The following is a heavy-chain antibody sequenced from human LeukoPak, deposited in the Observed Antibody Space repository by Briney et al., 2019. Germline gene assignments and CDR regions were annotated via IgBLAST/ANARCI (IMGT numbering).Heavy chain of an antibody. D-gene: IGHD3-3*01. J-gene: IGHJ3*02. Sequence: PGGSLRLSCAASGFTFSSYAMSWVRQAPGKGLEWVSAISGSGGSTYYADSVKGRFTISRDNSKNTLYLQMNSLRAEDTAVYYCAKDLRGDYDFWSGYYDGQAFDIWGQGTMVTVSS. CDR1: GFTFSSYA. CDR3: AKDLRGDYDFWSGYYDGQAFDI. V-gene: IGHV3-23*01. CDR2: ISGSGGST.